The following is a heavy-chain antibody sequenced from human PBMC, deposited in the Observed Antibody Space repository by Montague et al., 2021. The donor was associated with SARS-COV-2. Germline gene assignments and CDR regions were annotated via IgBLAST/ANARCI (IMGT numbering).Heavy chain of an antibody. V-gene: IGHV4-59*08. CDR1: GGSTSNYY. J-gene: IGHJ5*02. CDR3: ARRRLDFYDSRHWFDP. D-gene: IGHD3-22*01. Sequence: SETLSLTCSVSGGSTSNYYWTWIRQSPGKGLQWIGYIFYTGSTIYNSSLKSRVTISIDTSKNQYSLELNSVTAADTAVYYCARRRLDFYDSRHWFDPWGQGALVTVPS. CDR2: IFYTGST.